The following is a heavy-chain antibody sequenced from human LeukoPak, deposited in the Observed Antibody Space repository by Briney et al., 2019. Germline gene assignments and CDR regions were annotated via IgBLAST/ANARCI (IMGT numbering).Heavy chain of an antibody. J-gene: IGHJ4*02. Sequence: GGSLRLSRAASEFTFSSYGMHWVRQAPGKGLEWVAVISYGGSIKDYADSVKGRFTISRDNSKNTLSLQMNSLRAEDTAVYYCARDINLALDYWGQGTLVTVSS. CDR3: ARDINLALDY. V-gene: IGHV3-30*03. CDR2: ISYGGSIK. CDR1: EFTFSSYG.